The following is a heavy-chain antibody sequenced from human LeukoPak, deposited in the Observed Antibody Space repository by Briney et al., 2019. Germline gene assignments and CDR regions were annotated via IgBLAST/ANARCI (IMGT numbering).Heavy chain of an antibody. CDR2: MNPNSGNT. Sequence: ASVKVSCKASGYTFSSYDINWVRQATGQGLEWMGWMNPNSGNTGYAQKFQGRVTITRNTSISTAYMELSSLRSEDTAVYYCARLLRYYDFWSGEYYYYMDVWGKGTTVTVSS. D-gene: IGHD3-3*01. CDR3: ARLLRYYDFWSGEYYYYMDV. J-gene: IGHJ6*03. V-gene: IGHV1-8*03. CDR1: GYTFSSYD.